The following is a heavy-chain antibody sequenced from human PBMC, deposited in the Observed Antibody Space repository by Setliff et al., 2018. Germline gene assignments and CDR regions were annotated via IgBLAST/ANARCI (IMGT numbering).Heavy chain of an antibody. CDR1: GGSISSGGYY. CDR3: AREVRGVIIRTDYFDY. CDR2: IYYSGST. Sequence: NPSETLSLTCTVSGGSISSGGYYWSWIRQHPGKGLEWIGYIYYSGSTYYNPSLKSRVTISVDTSKNQFSLKLSSVTAADTAVYYCAREVRGVIIRTDYFDYWGQGTLVTVSS. D-gene: IGHD3-10*01. J-gene: IGHJ4*02. V-gene: IGHV4-31*03.